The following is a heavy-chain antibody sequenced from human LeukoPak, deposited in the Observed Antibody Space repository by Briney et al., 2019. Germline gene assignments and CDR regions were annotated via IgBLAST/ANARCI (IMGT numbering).Heavy chain of an antibody. Sequence: PSETLSLTCTVSGGSISSYYWSWIRQPPGKGLEWIGSIYHSGSTYYNPSLESRVTISVDTSKNQFSLKVISVTAADTAVYYCARGVGYCSGGRCPFDYWGRGTQVTVSS. D-gene: IGHD2-15*01. CDR2: IYHSGST. J-gene: IGHJ4*01. CDR3: ARGVGYCSGGRCPFDY. V-gene: IGHV4-38-2*02. CDR1: GGSISSYY.